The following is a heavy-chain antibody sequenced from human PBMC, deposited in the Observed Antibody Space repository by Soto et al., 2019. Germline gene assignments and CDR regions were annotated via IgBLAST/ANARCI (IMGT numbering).Heavy chain of an antibody. CDR1: GGSISSSNW. CDR3: ARDYMVRGVMRWFDP. J-gene: IGHJ5*02. CDR2: IYHSGST. Sequence: QVQLQESGPGLVKPSGTLSLTCAVSGGSISSSNWWSWVRQPPGKGLGWIGEIYHSGSTNYNPSLKSRVTISVDKAKNQFSLKLSSVTAADTAVYYCARDYMVRGVMRWFDPWGQGTLVTVSS. D-gene: IGHD3-10*01. V-gene: IGHV4-4*02.